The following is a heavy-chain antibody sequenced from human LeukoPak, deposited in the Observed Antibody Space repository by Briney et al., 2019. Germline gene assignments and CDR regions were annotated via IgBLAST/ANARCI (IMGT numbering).Heavy chain of an antibody. CDR1: GGSISSYY. CDR3: AREKGDYGDLDY. J-gene: IGHJ4*02. Sequence: SETLSLTCTVAGGSISSYYWSWIRQPAGKGLEWIGRIYTSGSTNYNPSLKSRVTMSVDTSKNQFSLKLSSVAAADTAVYYCAREKGDYGDLDYWGQGTLVTVSS. V-gene: IGHV4-4*07. CDR2: IYTSGST. D-gene: IGHD4-17*01.